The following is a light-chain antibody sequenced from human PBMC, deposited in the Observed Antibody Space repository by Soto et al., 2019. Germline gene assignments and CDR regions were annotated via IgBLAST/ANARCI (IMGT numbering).Light chain of an antibody. V-gene: IGLV2-23*01. Sequence: QSALTQPASVSGSPGQSVTISCTGTSSDFGSYKFVSWYQHHPGKVPKVIIYETSTRPSGVSDRFSGSKSGNTASLTISGLQAEDEADYYCFSFTSTNTHVFGSGTKVTVL. J-gene: IGLJ1*01. CDR2: ETS. CDR1: SSDFGSYKF. CDR3: FSFTSTNTHV.